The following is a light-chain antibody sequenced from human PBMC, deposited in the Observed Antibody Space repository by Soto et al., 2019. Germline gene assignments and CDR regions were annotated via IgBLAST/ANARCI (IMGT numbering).Light chain of an antibody. Sequence: QAVVTQEPSLTVSPGGTVTLTCGSSTGAVTSGHYPYWFQQKPGQAPRTLIYDTSNKHSWTPARFSGSLLGGKAALTLSGAQPEDAAEYYCLLSYSGARPVVFGGGTQLTVL. CDR3: LLSYSGARPVV. J-gene: IGLJ2*01. CDR1: TGAVTSGHY. CDR2: DTS. V-gene: IGLV7-46*01.